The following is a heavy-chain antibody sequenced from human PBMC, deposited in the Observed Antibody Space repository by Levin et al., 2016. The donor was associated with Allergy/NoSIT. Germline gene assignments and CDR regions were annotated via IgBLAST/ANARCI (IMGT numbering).Heavy chain of an antibody. Sequence: VRQAPGKGLEWISYISTSGDTIYYADSVKGRFTISRDNAKNSLYLQMNSLRTEDTAVYYCARDMAVAGRPFDYWGQGTLVTVSS. D-gene: IGHD6-6*01. CDR3: ARDMAVAGRPFDY. J-gene: IGHJ4*02. CDR2: ISTSGDTI. V-gene: IGHV3-48*03.